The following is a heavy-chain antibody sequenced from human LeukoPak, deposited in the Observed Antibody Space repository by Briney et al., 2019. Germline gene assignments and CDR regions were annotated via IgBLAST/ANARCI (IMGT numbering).Heavy chain of an antibody. CDR1: GGSISSYY. CDR2: IYYSGST. Sequence: PSETLSLTCTVSGGSISSYYWSWIRQPPGKGLEWIGYIYYSGSTNYNPSLKSRVTISVDTSKNQFSLKLSSVTAADTAVYYCAGAAYGGNPSDFDYWGQGTLVTVSS. V-gene: IGHV4-59*01. CDR3: AGAAYGGNPSDFDY. D-gene: IGHD4-23*01. J-gene: IGHJ4*02.